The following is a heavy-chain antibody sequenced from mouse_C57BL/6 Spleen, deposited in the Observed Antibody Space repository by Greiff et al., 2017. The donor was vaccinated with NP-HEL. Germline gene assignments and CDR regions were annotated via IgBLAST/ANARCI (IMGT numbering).Heavy chain of an antibody. Sequence: EVQGVESGGDLVKPGGSLKLSCAASGFTFSSYGMSWVRQTPDKRLEWVATISSGGSYTYYPDSVKGRFTISRDNAKNTLYLQMSSLKSEDTAMYYCARGTTVVAREDYFDYWGQGTTLTVSS. V-gene: IGHV5-6*01. CDR1: GFTFSSYG. D-gene: IGHD1-1*01. CDR3: ARGTTVVAREDYFDY. CDR2: ISSGGSYT. J-gene: IGHJ2*01.